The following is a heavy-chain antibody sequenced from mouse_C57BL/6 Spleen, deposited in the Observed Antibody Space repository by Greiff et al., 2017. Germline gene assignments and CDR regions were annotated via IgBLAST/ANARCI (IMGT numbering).Heavy chain of an antibody. Sequence: VHLVESGAELVKPGASVKMSCKASGYTFTTYPIEWMKQNHGKSLEWIGNFHPYNDDTTYNEKFKGKATLTVEKSSSTVYLELSRLTSDDSAVYYCARRYDYDGYFDVWGTGTTVTVSS. CDR3: ARRYDYDGYFDV. CDR1: GYTFTTYP. J-gene: IGHJ1*03. V-gene: IGHV1-47*01. CDR2: FHPYNDDT. D-gene: IGHD2-4*01.